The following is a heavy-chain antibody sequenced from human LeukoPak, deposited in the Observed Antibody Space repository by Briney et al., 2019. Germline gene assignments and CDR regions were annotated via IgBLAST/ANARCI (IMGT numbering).Heavy chain of an antibody. D-gene: IGHD3-3*01. Sequence: PSETLSLTCAVYGGSFSGYYWSWIRQPPGKGLEWIEEINHSGSTNYNPSLKSRVTISVDTSKNQFSLKLSSVTAADTAVYYCARLRLGGYITIFGVARGSHYFDYWGQGTLVTVSS. CDR2: INHSGST. CDR1: GGSFSGYY. J-gene: IGHJ4*02. CDR3: ARLRLGGYITIFGVARGSHYFDY. V-gene: IGHV4-34*01.